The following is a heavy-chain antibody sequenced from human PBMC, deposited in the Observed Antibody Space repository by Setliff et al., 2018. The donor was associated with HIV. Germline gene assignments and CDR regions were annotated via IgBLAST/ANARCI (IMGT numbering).Heavy chain of an antibody. D-gene: IGHD5-12*01. CDR2: VFYTGFA. CDR3: ARQVSIPGVAITPVDY. Sequence: SETLSLTCTVSGDSIRGYYWSWIRQPPGKGLEWMGYVFYTGFAAYNPSLKSRLTISVDTSKSQFSLRLTSVTAADTAIYYCARQVSIPGVAITPVDYWGQGAMVTVSS. CDR1: GDSIRGYY. V-gene: IGHV4-59*08. J-gene: IGHJ4*02.